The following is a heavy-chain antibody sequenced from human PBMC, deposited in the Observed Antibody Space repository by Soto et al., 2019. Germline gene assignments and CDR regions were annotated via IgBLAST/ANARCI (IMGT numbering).Heavy chain of an antibody. V-gene: IGHV1-69*01. J-gene: IGHJ4*02. CDR3: ARDLSGSYFGYFYY. D-gene: IGHD3-10*01. CDR2: IIPMFGTP. Sequence: QVQLVQSGAEVKKPGSSVKVSCKASGGSFSSYAITWVRQAPGQGLEGMGAIIPMFGTPRYAQKFQGRVTITADESTSTAYMELSSLRSDDTAVYYCARDLSGSYFGYFYYWGQGTLVTVSS. CDR1: GGSFSSYA.